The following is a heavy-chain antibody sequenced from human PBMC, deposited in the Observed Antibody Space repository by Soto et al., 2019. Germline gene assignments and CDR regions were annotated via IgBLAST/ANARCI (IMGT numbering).Heavy chain of an antibody. CDR3: AKGGIIVR. CDR2: ISYDGRDK. J-gene: IGHJ4*02. CDR1: TFNFTSYA. V-gene: IGHV3-30*04. D-gene: IGHD3-22*01. Sequence: QVQLVESGGGVVQPGTSLRLSCAASTFNFTSYAMHWVRQAPGKGLEWVAVISYDGRDKFYADSVKGRFTIPRDNSKHTLYLHMNSLRTDDTAMSHCAKGGIIVRWGLGIMVTVSS.